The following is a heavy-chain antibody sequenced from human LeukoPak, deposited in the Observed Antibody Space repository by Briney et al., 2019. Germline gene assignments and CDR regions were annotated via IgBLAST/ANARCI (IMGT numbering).Heavy chain of an antibody. J-gene: IGHJ4*02. CDR1: GGSISSPTYY. CDR3: ARSYAHDY. D-gene: IGHD2-2*01. Sequence: SETLSLTCTVSGGSISSPTYYWAWIRQPPGKGLEWIGEINHSGSTNYNPSLKSRVTISVDTSKNQFSLKLSSVTAADTAVYYCARSYAHDYWGQGTLVTVSS. V-gene: IGHV4-39*07. CDR2: INHSGST.